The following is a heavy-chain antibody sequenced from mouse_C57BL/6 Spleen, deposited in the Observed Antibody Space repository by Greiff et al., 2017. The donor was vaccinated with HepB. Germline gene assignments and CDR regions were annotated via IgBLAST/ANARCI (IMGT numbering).Heavy chain of an antibody. CDR3: TTGADGNYVYAMDY. CDR1: GFNIKDDY. J-gene: IGHJ4*01. Sequence: EVQLQQSGAELVRPGASVKLSCTASGFNIKDDYMHGVKQRPEQGLEWIGWIDPENGDTEYASKFQGKATITADTSSNTAYLQLSSLTSEDTAVYYCTTGADGNYVYAMDYWGQGTSVTVSS. D-gene: IGHD2-1*01. V-gene: IGHV14-4*01. CDR2: IDPENGDT.